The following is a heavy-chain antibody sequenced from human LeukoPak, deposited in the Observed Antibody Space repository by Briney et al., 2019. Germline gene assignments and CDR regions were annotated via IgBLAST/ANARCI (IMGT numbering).Heavy chain of an antibody. Sequence: PGGSLRLSCAASGFTVSSNYMSWVRQAPGKGLERVSVIYSGGSTYYADSVEGRFTISRDNSKNTLYLQMNSLRAEDTAVYYCARVTYYYDGSGFDAFDIWGQGTMVTVSS. CDR2: IYSGGST. CDR3: ARVTYYYDGSGFDAFDI. CDR1: GFTVSSNY. J-gene: IGHJ3*02. V-gene: IGHV3-53*01. D-gene: IGHD3-22*01.